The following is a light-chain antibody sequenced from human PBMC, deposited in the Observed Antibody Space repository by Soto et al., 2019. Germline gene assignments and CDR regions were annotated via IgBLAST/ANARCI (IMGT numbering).Light chain of an antibody. CDR2: GAS. CDR3: QQYGSSPLT. CDR1: QSISSSY. J-gene: IGKJ1*01. V-gene: IGKV3-20*01. Sequence: EIVLTPSPGTLSLSPGERANLSCRASQSISSSYLAWYQQKPGQAPRLLIYGASTRATGVPARFSGSGSGTDFTLTISRLEPEDFAVYYCQQYGSSPLTFGQGTKVDNK.